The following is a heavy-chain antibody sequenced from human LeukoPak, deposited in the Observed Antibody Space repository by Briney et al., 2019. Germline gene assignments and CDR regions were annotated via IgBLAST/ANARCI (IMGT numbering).Heavy chain of an antibody. Sequence: ASVKVSCKASGYTFTGYYMHWLRQAPGQGLEWMGWINPNSGGTNYAQKFQGRVTMTRDTSISTAYMELSRLRSDDTAVYYCAYSVEGELLVGAFDIWGQGTMVTVSS. CDR1: GYTFTGYY. CDR2: INPNSGGT. J-gene: IGHJ3*02. D-gene: IGHD1-26*01. V-gene: IGHV1-2*02. CDR3: AYSVEGELLVGAFDI.